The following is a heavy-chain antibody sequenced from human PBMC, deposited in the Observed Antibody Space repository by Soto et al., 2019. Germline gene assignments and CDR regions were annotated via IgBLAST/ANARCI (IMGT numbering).Heavy chain of an antibody. D-gene: IGHD4-17*01. CDR1: GYTFTSYA. CDR2: INAGNGNT. CDR3: ARKGYGGNDFGMDG. J-gene: IGHJ6*02. Sequence: ASVKVSCKASGYTFTSYAMHWVRQAPGQRLEWMGWINAGNGNTKYSQKFQGRVTITRETSASTAYMELSSLRSEDTAVYYCARKGYGGNDFGMDGWGQGTTVTVSS. V-gene: IGHV1-3*01.